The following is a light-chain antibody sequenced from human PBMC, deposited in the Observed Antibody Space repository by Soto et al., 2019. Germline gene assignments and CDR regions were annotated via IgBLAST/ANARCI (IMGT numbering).Light chain of an antibody. Sequence: QSVLTQPRSVSGSPGQSVTISCTGTSSDIGGYNYVSWYQQHPGKAPKLMIYDVGKRPSGVPDRFSGSKSGNTASLTISGLQAEEEADYCCCSYAGSYTYVFGTGTKVTVL. CDR1: SSDIGGYNY. J-gene: IGLJ1*01. CDR2: DVG. V-gene: IGLV2-11*01. CDR3: CSYAGSYTYV.